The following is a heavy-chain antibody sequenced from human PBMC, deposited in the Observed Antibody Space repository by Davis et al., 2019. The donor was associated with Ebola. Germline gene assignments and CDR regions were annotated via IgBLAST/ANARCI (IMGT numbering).Heavy chain of an antibody. D-gene: IGHD3-10*01. V-gene: IGHV3-23*01. J-gene: IGHJ6*02. CDR1: QFTFRNSA. Sequence: GESLKISCAASQFTFRNSAMNWVRQAPGKGPEWVSSISGSGASTYYAGSVKGRFTISRDNSKNTVYLQVNSLRAEDTAVYYCARDYNGPAIVWGQGTTVTVSS. CDR2: ISGSGAST. CDR3: ARDYNGPAIV.